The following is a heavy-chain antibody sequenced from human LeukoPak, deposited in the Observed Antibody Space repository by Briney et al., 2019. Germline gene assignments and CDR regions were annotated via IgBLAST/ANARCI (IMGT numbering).Heavy chain of an antibody. J-gene: IGHJ4*02. V-gene: IGHV3-21*01. Sequence: GSLSLSCAASGFTFSSYSMSWVRQAPGKGLEWVSAISSDSSYIYYADSMRGRFTISRDNAKKSLFLQMNSLRVADTAVYYCARVRYSPSRNGIDWWGQGTLVTVSS. D-gene: IGHD5-12*01. CDR2: ISSDSSYI. CDR3: ARVRYSPSRNGIDW. CDR1: GFTFSSYS.